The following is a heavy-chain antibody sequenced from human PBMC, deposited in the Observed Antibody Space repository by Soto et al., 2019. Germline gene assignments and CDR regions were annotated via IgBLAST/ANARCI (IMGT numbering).Heavy chain of an antibody. J-gene: IGHJ3*02. Sequence: SETLSLTCTVAGGFISSGGYYWSWIRQHPGKGLEWIGYIYYSGSTYYNPSLKSRVTISVDTSKNQFSLKLSSVTAADTAVYYCARELALGYCSGGSCLRGDFAIWCQGTMVTVSS. V-gene: IGHV4-31*03. CDR3: ARELALGYCSGGSCLRGDFAI. CDR2: IYYSGST. D-gene: IGHD2-15*01. CDR1: GGFISSGGYY.